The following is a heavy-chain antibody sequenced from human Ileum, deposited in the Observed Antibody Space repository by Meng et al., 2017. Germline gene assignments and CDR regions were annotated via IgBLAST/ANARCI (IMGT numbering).Heavy chain of an antibody. D-gene: IGHD3-10*01. Sequence: QVQLQDAGPGLVRPSETLSLTCNVSGGSVSSASYYWSWIRQPPGKGLEWIGLIHYSGSRNYNPSLKSRVTMSVDTSKNQVSLRLTSVTAADTAVYYCARFYGSGTFEVHDYWGQGTLVTVSS. CDR2: IHYSGSR. V-gene: IGHV4-61*01. J-gene: IGHJ4*02. CDR3: ARFYGSGTFEVHDY. CDR1: GGSVSSASYY.